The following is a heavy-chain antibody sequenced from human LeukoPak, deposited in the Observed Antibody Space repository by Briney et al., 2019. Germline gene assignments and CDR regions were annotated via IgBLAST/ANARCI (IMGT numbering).Heavy chain of an antibody. Sequence: GGCVRLSCADSGLTFSSYWMHWGRQDPGKGLVWVSLINNDGSSTSYADSVKGRFTISRDKAKNTLYLQMNSLRAEDTAVYYCARVSSGFDYWGQGTLVTVPS. CDR2: INNDGSST. D-gene: IGHD3-10*01. CDR3: ARVSSGFDY. V-gene: IGHV3-74*01. J-gene: IGHJ4*02. CDR1: GLTFSSYW.